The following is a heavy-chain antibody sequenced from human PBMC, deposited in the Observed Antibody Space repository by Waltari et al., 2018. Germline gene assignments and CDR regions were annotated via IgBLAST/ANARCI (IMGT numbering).Heavy chain of an antibody. J-gene: IGHJ5*02. CDR2: VHGSGRT. CDR3: ARDRGRGLYLDT. CDR1: CEPVSSRYL. D-gene: IGHD2-15*01. Sequence: QLQLQESGPGLVKPSGTVSPRFAVFCEPVSSRYLWNWVRQSPQRGLEWVGQVHGSGRTNYNPSFASRVTVSLDTSKNLFSLKVTSATATDTAVYYCARDRGRGLYLDTWGPGTLVTVSP. V-gene: IGHV4-4*02.